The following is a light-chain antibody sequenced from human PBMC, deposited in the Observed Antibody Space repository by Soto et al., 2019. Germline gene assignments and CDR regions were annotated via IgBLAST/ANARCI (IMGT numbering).Light chain of an antibody. Sequence: QSVLTQPPSASGSPGQSVTISCTGTSSDVGKYDYVSWFQHHPGKAPKLMIYDVSKRPSGVPDRFSGSKSGNTASLTISGLQAEDEADYYCCSYAGSYTYVFGTGTKLTVL. CDR3: CSYAGSYTYV. CDR1: SSDVGKYDY. V-gene: IGLV2-11*01. J-gene: IGLJ1*01. CDR2: DVS.